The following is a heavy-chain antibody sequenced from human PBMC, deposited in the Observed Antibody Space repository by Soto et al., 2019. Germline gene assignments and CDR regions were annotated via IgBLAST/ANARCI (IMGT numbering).Heavy chain of an antibody. Sequence: QVKLVQSGTEVKKPGSSVNVSCKTSGGTFGNTAVTWVRQAPGQGLEWMGGIVPMFGTANYAQKFQGRVTITADESTNTAYMVLNSLRSDDTAVYFCARDGDPGYAFWSGPLGGGRFDPWGQGTLVT. CDR1: GGTFGNTA. V-gene: IGHV1-69*12. J-gene: IGHJ5*02. CDR3: ARDGDPGYAFWSGPLGGGRFDP. D-gene: IGHD3-3*01. CDR2: IVPMFGTA.